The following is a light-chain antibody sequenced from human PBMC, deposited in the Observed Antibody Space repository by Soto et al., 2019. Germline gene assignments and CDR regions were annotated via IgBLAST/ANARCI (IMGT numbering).Light chain of an antibody. CDR1: QSVSSY. Sequence: EIVLTQSPATLSLSPGERATLSCRASQSVSSYLAWYQQKPGQAPRLPIYDASNRATGIPARFSGSGSGTDFTRTISSLEPEDFAVYYCQQRSNWPLTFGPGTKVDIK. CDR3: QQRSNWPLT. J-gene: IGKJ3*01. CDR2: DAS. V-gene: IGKV3-11*01.